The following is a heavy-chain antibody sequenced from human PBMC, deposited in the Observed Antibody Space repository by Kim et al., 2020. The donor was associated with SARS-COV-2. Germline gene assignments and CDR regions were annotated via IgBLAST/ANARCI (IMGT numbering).Heavy chain of an antibody. D-gene: IGHD5-18*01. Sequence: TNYAQKFQGWVTMTRDTSISTAYMELSRLRSDDTAVYYCAGAVTTDAFDIWGQGTMVTVSS. V-gene: IGHV1-2*04. J-gene: IGHJ3*02. CDR3: AGAVTTDAFDI. CDR2: T.